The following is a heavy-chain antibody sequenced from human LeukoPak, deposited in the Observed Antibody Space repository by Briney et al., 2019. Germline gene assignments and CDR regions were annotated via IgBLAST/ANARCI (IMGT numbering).Heavy chain of an antibody. V-gene: IGHV3-21*01. CDR1: GFTFSSYM. D-gene: IGHD6-6*01. Sequence: GGSLRLSCAASGFTFSSYMMTWVRQAPGKGLQWVLFISSSSSYIYYADSVKGRFTISRDNAKNSLYLQMNSLRAEDTAVYYCARVPRSSGHFYMDVWGKGTTVTVSS. CDR3: ARVPRSSGHFYMDV. J-gene: IGHJ6*03. CDR2: ISSSSSYI.